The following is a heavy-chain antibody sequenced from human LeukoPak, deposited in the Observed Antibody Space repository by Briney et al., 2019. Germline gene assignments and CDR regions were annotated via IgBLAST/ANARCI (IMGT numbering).Heavy chain of an antibody. Sequence: GGSLRLSCAASGFTFSSYAMSWVRQAPGEGLEWVSAISGSGGSTYYADSVKGRFTISRDNSKNTLYLQMNSLRAEDTAVYYCAKVKAHYYDSSGYYSGFDYWGQGTLVTVSS. CDR2: ISGSGGST. D-gene: IGHD3-22*01. V-gene: IGHV3-23*01. J-gene: IGHJ4*02. CDR3: AKVKAHYYDSSGYYSGFDY. CDR1: GFTFSSYA.